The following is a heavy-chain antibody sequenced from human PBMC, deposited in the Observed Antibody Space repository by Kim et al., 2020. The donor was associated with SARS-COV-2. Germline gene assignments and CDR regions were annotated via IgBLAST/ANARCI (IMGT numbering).Heavy chain of an antibody. Sequence: ASVKVSCKASGYTFTDYYIHWVRQAPGQGLEWMGRVDPNSGDTKYAQKFQDRVTMTSDTSITTAYMELTSLRSDDRALYYCAKGRAVEGTGEDFWGQGTLVTVSS. CDR2: VDPNSGDT. J-gene: IGHJ4*02. V-gene: IGHV1-2*06. CDR3: AKGRAVEGTGEDF. D-gene: IGHD6-19*01. CDR1: GYTFTDYY.